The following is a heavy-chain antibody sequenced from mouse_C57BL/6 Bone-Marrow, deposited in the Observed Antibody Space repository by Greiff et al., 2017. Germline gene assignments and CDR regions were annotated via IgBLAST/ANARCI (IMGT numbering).Heavy chain of an antibody. CDR3: AIIYDGSYYYSMDY. CDR2: ISSGSRTI. D-gene: IGHD2-3*01. J-gene: IGHJ4*01. CDR1: GFTFSDYG. V-gene: IGHV5-17*01. Sequence: EVQLVESGGGLVKPGGSLKLSCAASGFTFSDYGMHWVRQAPEKGLEWVAYISSGSRTIYYADTVKGRFTISRDNAKNTLFLQLTSLSSEDSAMYYGAIIYDGSYYYSMDYWGQGTSVTVSA.